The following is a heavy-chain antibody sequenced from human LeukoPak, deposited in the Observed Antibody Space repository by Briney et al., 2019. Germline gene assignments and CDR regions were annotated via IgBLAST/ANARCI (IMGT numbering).Heavy chain of an antibody. CDR3: MKSPHASSSYFDY. Sequence: GGSLRPSCSASGFTFSSFAMHWVRQAPGKGLEYVSAINSNGDITDYADSVKGRFTISRGNSKNTLFLQMSSLRAEDTAVYYCMKSPHASSSYFDYWGQGTLVTVSS. D-gene: IGHD6-13*01. V-gene: IGHV3-64D*06. CDR2: INSNGDIT. J-gene: IGHJ4*02. CDR1: GFTFSSFA.